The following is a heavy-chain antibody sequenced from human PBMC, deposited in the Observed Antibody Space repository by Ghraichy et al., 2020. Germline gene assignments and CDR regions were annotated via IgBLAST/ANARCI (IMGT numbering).Heavy chain of an antibody. Sequence: GESLNISCAASGFTFSSYSMNWVRQAPGKGLEWVSYISSSSSTIYYGDSVKGRFTISRDNAKNSLYLQMNSLRAEDTAVYYCARASVVVVAAKSWFDPWGQGTLVTVSS. D-gene: IGHD2-15*01. CDR3: ARASVVVVAAKSWFDP. CDR2: ISSSSSTI. J-gene: IGHJ5*02. V-gene: IGHV3-48*01. CDR1: GFTFSSYS.